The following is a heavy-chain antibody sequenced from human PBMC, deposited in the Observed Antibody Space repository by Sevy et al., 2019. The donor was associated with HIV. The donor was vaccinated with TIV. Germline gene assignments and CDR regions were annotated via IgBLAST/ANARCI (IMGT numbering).Heavy chain of an antibody. CDR2: IWSDGAYQ. CDR3: ARGGYYYDNAAYYALDS. J-gene: IGHJ4*02. CDR1: GFPFSNYA. V-gene: IGHV3-33*01. Sequence: GGSLRLSCAATGFPFSNYAMHWVRQAPGKGMEWVAIIWSDGAYQYHGDSVKGRFTISRDNSKNTLYLQMNNVRVEETAVYYCARGGYYYDNAAYYALDSWGQGTLVTVSS. D-gene: IGHD3-22*01.